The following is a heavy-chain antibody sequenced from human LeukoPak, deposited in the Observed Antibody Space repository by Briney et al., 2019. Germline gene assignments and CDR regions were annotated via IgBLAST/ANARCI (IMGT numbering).Heavy chain of an antibody. Sequence: GASVKVSCKASGYTFTSYYMHWVRQAPGQGLEWMGIINPSGGSTSYAQKFQGRVTMTRDTSTSTVYMELRSLRSEDTAVYYCARPIAHTYYYSGMDVWGQGTTVTVSS. D-gene: IGHD2-21*01. CDR3: ARPIAHTYYYSGMDV. V-gene: IGHV1-46*01. CDR2: INPSGGST. J-gene: IGHJ6*02. CDR1: GYTFTSYY.